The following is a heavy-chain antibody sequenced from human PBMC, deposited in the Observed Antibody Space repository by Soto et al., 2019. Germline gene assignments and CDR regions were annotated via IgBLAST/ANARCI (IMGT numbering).Heavy chain of an antibody. J-gene: IGHJ6*02. CDR3: ARDDLNYYYGMDV. CDR2: IYHSGST. V-gene: IGHV4-4*02. CDR1: GGSISSSNW. Sequence: SSETLSLTCTVSGGSISSSNWWSWVRQPPGKGLEWIGEIYHSGSTNYNPSLKSRVTISVDKSKNQFSLKLSSVTAADTAVYYCARDDLNYYYGMDVWGQGTTVTVSS.